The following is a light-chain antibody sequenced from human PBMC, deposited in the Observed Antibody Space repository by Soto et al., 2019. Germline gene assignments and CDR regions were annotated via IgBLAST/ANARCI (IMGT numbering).Light chain of an antibody. CDR1: QSVSSD. CDR2: DAS. Sequence: EIVMTQSPATLSVSPVGRATLTCRASQSVSSDLAWYQQKRGQAPRVLIYDASNRATGIPARFSGSGSGTDFSLTISSLEPEDFAVYYCQQRSSWPLTFGGGTKVDIK. J-gene: IGKJ4*01. CDR3: QQRSSWPLT. V-gene: IGKV3-11*01.